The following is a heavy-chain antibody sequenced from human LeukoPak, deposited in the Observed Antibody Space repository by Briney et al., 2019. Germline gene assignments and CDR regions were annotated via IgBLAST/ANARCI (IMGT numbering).Heavy chain of an antibody. CDR1: GYTFTSYV. D-gene: IGHD3-10*01. V-gene: IGHV1-18*01. J-gene: IGHJ5*02. Sequence: ASVKVSCKASGYTFTSYVISWVRQAPGQGLEWMGWISAYNGNTNYAQKLQGRVTMTTDTSTSTAYMELRSLRSDDTAVYYCARDQRITMVRGVINGVNWFDPWGQGTLVTVSS. CDR2: ISAYNGNT. CDR3: ARDQRITMVRGVINGVNWFDP.